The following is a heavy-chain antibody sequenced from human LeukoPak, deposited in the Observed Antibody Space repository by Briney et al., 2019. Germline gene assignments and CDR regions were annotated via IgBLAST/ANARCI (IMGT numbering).Heavy chain of an antibody. J-gene: IGHJ6*03. CDR3: ARVGSSGWLYYYYYYMDV. CDR2: IYYSGST. V-gene: IGHV4-59*01. D-gene: IGHD6-19*01. Sequence: SETLSLTCTVSGGSISSYYWSWTRQPPGKGLEWIGYIYYSGSTNYNPSLKSRVAISVDTSKNQFSLKLSSVTAADTAVYYCARVGSSGWLYYYYYYMDVWGKGTTVTVSS. CDR1: GGSISSYY.